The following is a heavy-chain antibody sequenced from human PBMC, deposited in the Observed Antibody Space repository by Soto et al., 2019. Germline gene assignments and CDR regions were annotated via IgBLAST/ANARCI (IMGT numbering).Heavy chain of an antibody. J-gene: IGHJ3*02. D-gene: IGHD6-6*01. Sequence: SETLSLTCAVYGGSFSGYYWSWIRQPPGKGLEWIGEINHSGSTNYNPSLKSRVTISVDTSKNQFSLKLSSVTAADTAVYYCARGTQNEGAARNAFDIWGQGTMVTVSS. CDR1: GGSFSGYY. V-gene: IGHV4-34*01. CDR3: ARGTQNEGAARNAFDI. CDR2: INHSGST.